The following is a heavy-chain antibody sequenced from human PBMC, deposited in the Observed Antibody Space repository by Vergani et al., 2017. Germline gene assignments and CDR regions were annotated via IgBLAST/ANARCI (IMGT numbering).Heavy chain of an antibody. CDR2: VYYSGTT. CDR3: ARGQTGYSRDWSTYFFYMDV. D-gene: IGHD3/OR15-3a*01. Sequence: QLQLQESDSRLVNPSQTLSLTCTLSGDAISRDTYSWNWVRQPPGKPLEWLGSVYYSGTTYYNPSLGGRVTMSIDQSKNHFSLTLTSVTAADSAFYFCARGQTGYSRDWSTYFFYMDVWGKGTTVTVSS. J-gene: IGHJ6*03. CDR1: GDAISRDTYS. V-gene: IGHV4-30-2*01.